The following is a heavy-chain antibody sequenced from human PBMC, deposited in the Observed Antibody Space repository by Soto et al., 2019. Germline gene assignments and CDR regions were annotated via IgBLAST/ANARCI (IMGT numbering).Heavy chain of an antibody. J-gene: IGHJ4*02. CDR1: GGSFSGYY. CDR2: INHSGST. CDR3: ARRKDWRGYYFDY. D-gene: IGHD2-15*01. Sequence: SETLSLTCAVYGGSFSGYYWSWIRQPPGKGLEWIGEINHSGSTNYNPSLKSRVTISVDTSKNQFSLKLSSVTAADTAVYYCARRKDWRGYYFDYWGQGTLVTVSS. V-gene: IGHV4-34*01.